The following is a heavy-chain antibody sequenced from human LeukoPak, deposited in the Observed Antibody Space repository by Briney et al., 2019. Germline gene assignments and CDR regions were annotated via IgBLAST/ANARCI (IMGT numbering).Heavy chain of an antibody. CDR2: MNPNSGNT. Sequence: VASVKVSCKASGGTFSSYAISWVRQAPGQGLEWMGWMNPNSGNTGYAQKFQGRVTMTRNTSISTAYMELSSLRSEDTAVYYCARGFRPKYSSSWYYFDYWGQGTLVTVSS. CDR3: ARGFRPKYSSSWYYFDY. J-gene: IGHJ4*02. D-gene: IGHD6-13*01. CDR1: GGTFSSYA. V-gene: IGHV1-8*02.